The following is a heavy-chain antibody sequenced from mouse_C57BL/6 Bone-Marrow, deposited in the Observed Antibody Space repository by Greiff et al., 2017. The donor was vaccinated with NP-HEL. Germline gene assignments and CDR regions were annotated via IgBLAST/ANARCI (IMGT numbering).Heavy chain of an antibody. CDR2: IRNKANNHAT. CDR3: TRGLLRSTWLAY. Sequence: EVQRVESGGGLVQPGGSMKLSCAASGFTFSDAWMDWVRQSPEKGLEWVAEIRNKANNHATYYAESVKGRFTISRDDSKSSVYLQMDSLRADDTGIYYCTRGLLRSTWLAYWGQGTLVTVSA. CDR1: GFTFSDAW. J-gene: IGHJ3*01. V-gene: IGHV6-6*01. D-gene: IGHD1-1*01.